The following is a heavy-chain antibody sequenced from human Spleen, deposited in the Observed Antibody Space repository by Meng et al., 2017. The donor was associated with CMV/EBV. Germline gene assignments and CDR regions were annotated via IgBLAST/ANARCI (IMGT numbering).Heavy chain of an antibody. J-gene: IGHJ5*02. CDR2: INHSGST. CDR3: ARVGRGYSYGRNWFDP. Sequence: SQTLSLTCAVYGGSFSGYYWSWIRQPPGKGLEWIGEINHSGSTNYNPSLKSRVTISVDTSKNQFSLKLSSVTAADTAVYYCARVGRGYSYGRNWFDPWGQGTLVTVSS. V-gene: IGHV4-34*01. D-gene: IGHD5-18*01. CDR1: GGSFSGYY.